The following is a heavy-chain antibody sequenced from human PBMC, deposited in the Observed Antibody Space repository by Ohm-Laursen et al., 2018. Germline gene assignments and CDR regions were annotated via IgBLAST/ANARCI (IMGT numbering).Heavy chain of an antibody. CDR3: VLYSSFSVS. V-gene: IGHV4-59*08. Sequence: GTLSLTCTVSGGDLRNYYWSWIRQHPGKGLEWIGYIYYNGNPRYNPSLESRVTISVDPSKNQFSLKLNSVTAADTALYYCVLYSSFSVSWGQGTLVTVSS. CDR2: IYYNGNP. J-gene: IGHJ5*02. D-gene: IGHD6-6*01. CDR1: GGDLRNYY.